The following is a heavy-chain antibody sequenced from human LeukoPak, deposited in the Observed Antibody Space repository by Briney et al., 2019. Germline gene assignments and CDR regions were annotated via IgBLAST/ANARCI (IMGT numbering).Heavy chain of an antibody. CDR2: ISYDGSNK. V-gene: IGHV3-30-3*01. D-gene: IGHD3-22*01. J-gene: IGHJ3*02. Sequence: GRSLRLSCAASGSTFSSYAMHWVRQAPGKGLEWVAVISYDGSNKYYADSVKGRFTISRDNSKNTLYLQMNSLRAEDTAVYCCAREYSYYYDPDAFDIWGQGTMVTVSS. CDR1: GSTFSSYA. CDR3: AREYSYYYDPDAFDI.